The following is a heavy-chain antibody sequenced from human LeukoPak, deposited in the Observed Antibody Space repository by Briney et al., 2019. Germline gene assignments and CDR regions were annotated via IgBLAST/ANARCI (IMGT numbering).Heavy chain of an antibody. CDR1: GFTFSSYS. V-gene: IGHV3-21*01. CDR2: NSSNSSYI. CDR3: ARDGRNYFSGQPSDY. D-gene: IGHD3-10*01. Sequence: GAPLRLSCAASGFTFSSYSMNWVRQAPGKGLEWVSSNSSNSSYIYYADSVKGRFTISRDDAKNSLYLQMNSLRAEDTAVYYCARDGRNYFSGQPSDYWGQGTLVTVSS. J-gene: IGHJ4*02.